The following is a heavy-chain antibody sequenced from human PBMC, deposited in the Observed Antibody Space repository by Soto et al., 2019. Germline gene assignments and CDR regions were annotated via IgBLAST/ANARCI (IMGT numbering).Heavy chain of an antibody. Sequence: SETLSLTCAVSGGSMISGGYSWSLIRQPPGKGLEWIGYIYHNGSPYYNPSLKSRVTISVDRSKNQFSLKLSSVTAADMAVYYCARVPDVWGQGTTVTVSS. CDR1: GGSMISGGYS. CDR2: IYHNGSP. CDR3: ARVPDV. V-gene: IGHV4-30-2*01. J-gene: IGHJ6*02.